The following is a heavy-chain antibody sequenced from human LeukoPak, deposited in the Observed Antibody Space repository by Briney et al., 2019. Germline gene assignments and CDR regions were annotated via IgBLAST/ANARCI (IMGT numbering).Heavy chain of an antibody. D-gene: IGHD3-3*01. CDR1: GFTFSSYG. V-gene: IGHV3-23*01. J-gene: IGHJ5*02. CDR2: ISGSGGST. Sequence: GGSLRLSCAASGFTFSSYGMSWVRQAPGKGLEWVSAISGSGGSTYYADSVKGRFTISRDNSKNTLYLQMNSLRAEDTAVYYCARDTYYDLLTRFDPWGQGTLVTVSS. CDR3: ARDTYYDLLTRFDP.